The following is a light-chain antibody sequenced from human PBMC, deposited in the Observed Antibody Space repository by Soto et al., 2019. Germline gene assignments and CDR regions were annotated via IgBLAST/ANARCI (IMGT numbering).Light chain of an antibody. CDR2: GAS. CDR3: QQYNNWPVT. CDR1: QSLNARY. J-gene: IGKJ4*01. Sequence: EIVLTQSPGTLSLSPGERATLSCRASQSLNARYLAWYQVKPGQAPRLLFYGASSRATGIAARFSGSGSGTEFTLTISGLQSEDFATYYCQQYNNWPVTFGGGTKVDIK. V-gene: IGKV3D-15*01.